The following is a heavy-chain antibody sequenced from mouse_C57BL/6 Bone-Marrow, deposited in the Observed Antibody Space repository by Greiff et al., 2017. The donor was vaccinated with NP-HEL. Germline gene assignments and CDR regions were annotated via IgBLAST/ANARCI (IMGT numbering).Heavy chain of an antibody. V-gene: IGHV1-59*01. CDR1: GYTFTSYW. D-gene: IGHD2-4*01. CDR2: IDPSDSYT. Sequence: VQLQQSGAELVRPGTSVKLSCKASGYTFTSYWMHWVKQRPGQGLEWIGVIDPSDSYTNYNQKFKGKATLTVDTSSSTAYMQLSSLTSEDSAVYYCAREGYYDYDEDYWGQGTTLTVSS. CDR3: AREGYYDYDEDY. J-gene: IGHJ2*01.